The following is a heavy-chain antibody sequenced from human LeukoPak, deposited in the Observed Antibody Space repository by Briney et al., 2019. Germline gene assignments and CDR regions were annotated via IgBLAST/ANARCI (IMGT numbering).Heavy chain of an antibody. J-gene: IGHJ4*02. CDR3: ARDMTMVRGVIDY. Sequence: PGGSLRLSCAASGFTFSSYWMSWVRQAPGKGLEWVANIKQDGSEKYYVDSVKGRFTISRDNAKNSLYLQMNSLRAEDTAVYYCARDMTMVRGVIDYWGQGTLVTVSS. D-gene: IGHD3-10*01. CDR2: IKQDGSEK. CDR1: GFTFSSYW. V-gene: IGHV3-7*01.